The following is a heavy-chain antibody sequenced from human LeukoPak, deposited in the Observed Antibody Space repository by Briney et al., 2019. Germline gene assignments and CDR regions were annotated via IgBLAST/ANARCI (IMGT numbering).Heavy chain of an antibody. Sequence: SVKVSCKASGGTFSSHAINWVRQVPGQGLEWMGRIIPILGTTDYAQKFRGRVTINADSSTNTAYMELSSLRSEDTAVYFCTRDTGSTMFRGVKNYSGMDVWGQGTTVTLSS. CDR3: TRDTGSTMFRGVKNYSGMDV. CDR1: GGTFSSHA. CDR2: IIPILGTT. D-gene: IGHD3-10*01. V-gene: IGHV1-69*11. J-gene: IGHJ6*02.